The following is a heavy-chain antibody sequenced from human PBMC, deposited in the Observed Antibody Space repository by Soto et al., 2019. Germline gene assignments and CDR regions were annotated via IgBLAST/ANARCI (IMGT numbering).Heavy chain of an antibody. D-gene: IGHD3-16*01. J-gene: IGHJ4*02. V-gene: IGHV3-30-3*01. CDR1: GFTFSSYA. Sequence: GGSLRLSCAASGFTFSSYAMHWVRQAPGKGLEWVAVISYDGSNKYYADSVKGRFTISRDNSKNTLYLQMNSLRAEDPAVYYWARGGGAHTYFDYWGQGTLVTVSS. CDR2: ISYDGSNK. CDR3: ARGGGAHTYFDY.